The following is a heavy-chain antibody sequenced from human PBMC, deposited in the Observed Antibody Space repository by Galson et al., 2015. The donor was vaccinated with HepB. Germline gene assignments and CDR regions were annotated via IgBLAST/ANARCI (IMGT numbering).Heavy chain of an antibody. Sequence: SLRLSCAGSGFTFGSSPMTWVRQAPGKGLDWVSAITPSADRTFYADSVRGRFTISRDNSRNTLHLQMNSLRAEDTAVYFCAKGDWMDVWGQGTTVTVSS. V-gene: IGHV3-23*01. CDR2: ITPSADRT. J-gene: IGHJ6*02. D-gene: IGHD2-21*02. CDR3: AKGDWMDV. CDR1: GFTFGSSP.